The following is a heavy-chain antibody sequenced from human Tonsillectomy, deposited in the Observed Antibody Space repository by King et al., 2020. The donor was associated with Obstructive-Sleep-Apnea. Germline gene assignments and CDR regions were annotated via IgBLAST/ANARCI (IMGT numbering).Heavy chain of an antibody. CDR1: GFTFRTYA. Sequence: VQLVESGGGVVQPGRSLRLSCAASGFTFRTYAMHWVRQAPGKGLEWVAVISYDGSNKYYGDSMKGRFTISRDNSKNTLYLQMNSLGSEDTAVYYCARAEGQKYYDILTGYNDAFDIWGQGTMVTVSS. V-gene: IGHV3-30*14. CDR3: ARAEGQKYYDILTGYNDAFDI. J-gene: IGHJ3*02. CDR2: ISYDGSNK. D-gene: IGHD3-9*01.